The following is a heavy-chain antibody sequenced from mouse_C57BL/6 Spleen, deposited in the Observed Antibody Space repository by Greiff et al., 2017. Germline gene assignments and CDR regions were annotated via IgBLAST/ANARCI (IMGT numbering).Heavy chain of an antibody. CDR2: INPSSGYT. Sequence: QVQLQQSGAELARPGASVKMSCKASGYTFTSYTMHWVKQRPGQGLEWIGYINPSSGYTKYNQKFKDKATLTADKSSSTAYMQLSSLTSEDSAVYYCARGEIYYGNLDCWGQGTTLTVSS. CDR3: ARGEIYYGNLDC. J-gene: IGHJ2*01. CDR1: GYTFTSYT. V-gene: IGHV1-4*01. D-gene: IGHD2-1*01.